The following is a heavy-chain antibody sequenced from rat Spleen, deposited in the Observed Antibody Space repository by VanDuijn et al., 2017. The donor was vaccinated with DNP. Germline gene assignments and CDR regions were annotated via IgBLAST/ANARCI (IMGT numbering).Heavy chain of an antibody. CDR2: QWSGGST. J-gene: IGHJ1*01. V-gene: IGHV2-27*01. CDR3: ARFPPGYSSYRDWYLDF. CDR1: GFSLNNYH. Sequence: QVQLKESGPGLVQPSQTLSLTCTVSGFSLNNYHVHWVRQSSGKGLEWMGVQWSGGSTDYNSALESRLTIIRDISKSQVLLQMHSLQTEDTAMYFCARFPPGYSSYRDWYLDFWGPGTMVTVSS. D-gene: IGHD1-2*01.